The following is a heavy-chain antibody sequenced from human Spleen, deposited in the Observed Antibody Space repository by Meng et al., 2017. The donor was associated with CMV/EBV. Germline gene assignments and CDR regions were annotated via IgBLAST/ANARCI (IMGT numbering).Heavy chain of an antibody. V-gene: IGHV4-30-4*01. D-gene: IGHD7-27*01. CDR1: GDSVGTGAYY. CDR2: TYSTRGI. J-gene: IGHJ4*01. CDR3: ARMVTGGYYFDY. Sequence: TVSGDSVGTGAYYWSWIRQPPGKGLEWIGYTYSTRGIFYNPSLKSRLLISLDTSKNQFSLQLKSVTVADEAVYYCARMVTGGYYFDYWGQGSLVTVSS.